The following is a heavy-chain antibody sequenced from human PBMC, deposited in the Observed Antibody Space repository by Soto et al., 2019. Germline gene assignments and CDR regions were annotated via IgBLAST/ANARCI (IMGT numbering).Heavy chain of an antibody. CDR2: IYYSGST. Sequence: SETLSLTCTVSGGSISSGDYYWSWIRQPPGKGLEWTGYIYYSGSTYYNPSLKSRVTISVDTSKNQFSLKLSSVTAADTAVYYCARGLVDTAMGTFDYWGQGTLVTVSS. D-gene: IGHD5-18*01. CDR1: GGSISSGDYY. CDR3: ARGLVDTAMGTFDY. J-gene: IGHJ4*02. V-gene: IGHV4-30-4*01.